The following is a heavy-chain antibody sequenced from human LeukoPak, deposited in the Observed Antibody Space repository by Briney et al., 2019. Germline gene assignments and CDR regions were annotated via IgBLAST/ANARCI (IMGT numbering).Heavy chain of an antibody. CDR3: ARESITMVRGAHYYYYYMDV. D-gene: IGHD3-10*01. V-gene: IGHV4-39*07. J-gene: IGHJ6*03. CDR1: GGSISSSSYY. CDR2: LYYSGST. Sequence: SSETLSLTCSVSGGSISSSSYYWGWIRQPPGKGLEWIGRLYYSGSTDYNPSLKSRVTVSVDTSKNQFSLKLSSVTAADTAVYYCARESITMVRGAHYYYYYMDVWGKGTTVTISS.